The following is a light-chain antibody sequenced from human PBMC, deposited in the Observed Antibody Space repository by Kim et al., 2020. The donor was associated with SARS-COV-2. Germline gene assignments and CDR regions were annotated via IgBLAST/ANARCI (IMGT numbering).Light chain of an antibody. J-gene: IGKJ4*01. Sequence: SPGEGATLSCRASQSVGSHLAWYQQRPGQAPRLLIYATSIRYTGIPSRFSGSGSGTEFTLTIFGLQSEDFATYFCQHYDNRLPLTVGGGTKVDIK. CDR2: ATS. CDR3: QHYDNRLPLT. V-gene: IGKV3D-15*01. CDR1: QSVGSH.